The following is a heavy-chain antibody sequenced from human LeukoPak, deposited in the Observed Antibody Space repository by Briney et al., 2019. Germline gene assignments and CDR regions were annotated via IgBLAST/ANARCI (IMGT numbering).Heavy chain of an antibody. V-gene: IGHV4-39*07. CDR3: ARRGSYYAWDYYYYMDV. Sequence: SETLSLTCTVSGGSISSSSYYWGWIRQPPGKGLEWIGSIYYSGSIYYNPSLKSRVTISVDTSKNQFSLKLSSVTAADTAVYYCARRGSYYAWDYYYYMDVWGKGTTVTVSS. CDR2: IYYSGSI. J-gene: IGHJ6*03. D-gene: IGHD1-26*01. CDR1: GGSISSSSYY.